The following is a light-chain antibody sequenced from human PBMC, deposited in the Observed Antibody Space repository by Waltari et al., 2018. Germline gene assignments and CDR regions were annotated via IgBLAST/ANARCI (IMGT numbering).Light chain of an antibody. V-gene: IGKV3-15*01. CDR3: QQYNNWPRT. CDR1: QSVSSN. J-gene: IGKJ1*01. CDR2: GAS. Sequence: EIVMTQSPATLPVSPGERATLSCRASQSVSSNLAWDQQKPGQAPRLLIYGASTRATGIPARFSGSGSGTEFTLTISSLQSEDFAVYYCQQYNNWPRTFGQGTKVEIK.